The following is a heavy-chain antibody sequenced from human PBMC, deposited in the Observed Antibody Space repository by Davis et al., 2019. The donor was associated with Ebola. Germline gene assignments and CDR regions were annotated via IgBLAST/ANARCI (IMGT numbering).Heavy chain of an antibody. CDR1: GGSISGYY. D-gene: IGHD1-26*01. V-gene: IGHV4-59*01. Sequence: MPSETLSLTCTVSGGSISGYYWSWIRQPPGKGLEWIGNIHYLGNTNYNPSLKSRVTISVDTSKNQFSLKLSSVTAADTAVYYCARTQDNSGSYPWYFDYWGQGTLVTVSS. CDR3: ARTQDNSGSYPWYFDY. CDR2: IHYLGNT. J-gene: IGHJ4*02.